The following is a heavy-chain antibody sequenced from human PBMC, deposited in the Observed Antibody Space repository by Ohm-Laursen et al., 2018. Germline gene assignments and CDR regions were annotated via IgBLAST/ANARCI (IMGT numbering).Heavy chain of an antibody. J-gene: IGHJ5*02. Sequence: SDTLSLTCTVSGGSISSYYWSWIRQPPGKGLEWIGYIYYSGSTNYNPSLKSRVTISVDTSKNQFSLKLSSVTAADTAMYYCATPDASSWVPWSQGTLVTVSS. CDR1: GGSISSYY. CDR3: ATPDASSWVP. D-gene: IGHD6-13*01. V-gene: IGHV4-59*07. CDR2: IYYSGST.